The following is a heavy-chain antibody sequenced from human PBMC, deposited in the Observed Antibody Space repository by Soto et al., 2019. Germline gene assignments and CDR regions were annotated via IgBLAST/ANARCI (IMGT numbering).Heavy chain of an antibody. CDR3: AREIYGSGSYSSPYYYYGMEV. V-gene: IGHV3-74*01. Sequence: EVQLVESGGGLVQPGGSLRLSCAASGFTFSSYWMHWVRQAPGKGLVWVSRINSDGSSTSYADSVKGRFTISRDNAKNTLDLQMNSLRAEDTAVYYCAREIYGSGSYSSPYYYYGMEVWGQGTTVTVSS. CDR1: GFTFSSYW. D-gene: IGHD3-10*01. CDR2: INSDGSST. J-gene: IGHJ6*02.